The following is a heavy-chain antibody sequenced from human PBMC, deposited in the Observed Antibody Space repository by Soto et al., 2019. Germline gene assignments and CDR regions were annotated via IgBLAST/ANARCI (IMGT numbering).Heavy chain of an antibody. Sequence: QVQLVQSGAEVKKPGASVKVSCKASGYTFTNFGISWVRQAPGQGLERMGWISAYNGNTNHAQNFQRRVTMTTDTSTSTAYMERRNLRSDDTAVYYCAGGATPFDSWGQGTLVTVSS. CDR1: GYTFTNFG. V-gene: IGHV1-18*01. CDR2: ISAYNGNT. CDR3: AGGATPFDS. J-gene: IGHJ4*02.